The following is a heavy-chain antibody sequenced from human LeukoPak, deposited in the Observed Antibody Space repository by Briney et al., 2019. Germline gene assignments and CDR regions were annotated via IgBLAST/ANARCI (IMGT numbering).Heavy chain of an antibody. V-gene: IGHV3-7*01. D-gene: IGHD6-19*01. J-gene: IGHJ6*03. CDR2: IKQDGSEK. CDR3: ASFHREGSSGWYPQVIPDLYYYYYYMDV. CDR1: GFTFSSYW. Sequence: PGGSLRLSCAASGFTFSSYWMSWVRQAPGKGLEWVANIKQDGSEKYYVDSVKGRFTISRDNAKNSLYLQMNSLRAEDTAVYYCASFHREGSSGWYPQVIPDLYYYYYYMDVWGKGTTVTVSS.